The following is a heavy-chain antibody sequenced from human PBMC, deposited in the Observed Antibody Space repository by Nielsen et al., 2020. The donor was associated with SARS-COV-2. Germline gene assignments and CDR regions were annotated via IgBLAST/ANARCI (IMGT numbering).Heavy chain of an antibody. Sequence: GESLKISCAASGFTFDDYAMHWVRQAPGKGLEWVSGISWNGGSTGYADSVKGRFTISRDNAKNSLYLQMNSLRAEDTAVYYCARDPYYGGNSLDYWGQGTLVTVSS. V-gene: IGHV3-20*04. CDR3: ARDPYYGGNSLDY. CDR2: ISWNGGST. D-gene: IGHD4-23*01. CDR1: GFTFDDYA. J-gene: IGHJ4*02.